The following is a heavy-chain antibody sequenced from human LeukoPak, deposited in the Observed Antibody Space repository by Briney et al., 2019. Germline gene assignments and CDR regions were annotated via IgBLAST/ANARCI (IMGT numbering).Heavy chain of an antibody. Sequence: ASVKVSCKASGYTFTGCYIHWVRQAPGQGLEWMGWINPSSGGTNYAQKFQGRVTMTRDTSISTAYMELSRLRSDDTAVYYCARLGYWGQGTLVTVSS. D-gene: IGHD6-13*01. CDR3: ARLGY. CDR2: INPSSGGT. CDR1: GYTFTGCY. J-gene: IGHJ4*02. V-gene: IGHV1-2*02.